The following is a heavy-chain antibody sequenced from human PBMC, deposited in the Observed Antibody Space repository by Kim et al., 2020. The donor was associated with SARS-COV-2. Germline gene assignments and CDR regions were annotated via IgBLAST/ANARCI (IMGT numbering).Heavy chain of an antibody. D-gene: IGHD2-15*01. J-gene: IGHJ5*02. CDR2: IGDDGGNK. CDR1: GFTFSSYG. CDR3: ERNGSVCATTWFDS. V-gene: IGHV3-33*01. Sequence: GGSLRLSCAASGFTFSSYGMRWVRQAPGKGLEWVAAIGDDGGNKYYEDSVKGRFTISRDNSKNTLYLQMNSLRAEDTAVYYCERNGSVCATTWFDSWGQG.